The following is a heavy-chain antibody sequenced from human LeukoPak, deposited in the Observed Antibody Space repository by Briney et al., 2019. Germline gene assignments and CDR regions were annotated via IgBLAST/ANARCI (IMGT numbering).Heavy chain of an antibody. CDR3: AKGIHYYGSGSYCFDY. CDR2: ISGSGGST. J-gene: IGHJ4*02. CDR1: GFTFSSYA. Sequence: PGGSLRHSCAASGFTFSSYAMSWVRQAPGKGLEWVSAISGSGGSTYYADSAKGRFTISRDNSKNTLYLQMSSLRAEDTAVYYCAKGIHYYGSGSYCFDYWGQGTLVTVSS. V-gene: IGHV3-23*01. D-gene: IGHD3-10*01.